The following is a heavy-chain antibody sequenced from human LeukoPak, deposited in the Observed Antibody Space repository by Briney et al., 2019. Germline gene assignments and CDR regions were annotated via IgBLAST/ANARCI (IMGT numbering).Heavy chain of an antibody. CDR3: ARGEQQLAYAFDI. Sequence: SETLSLTCTVSGGSISSYYWSWIRQPPGKGLEWIGYIYYSGSTNYNPSLKSRVTISVDTSKNQFSLKLSSVTAADTAVYYCARGEQQLAYAFDIWGQGTMVTVSS. V-gene: IGHV4-59*01. D-gene: IGHD6-13*01. CDR1: GGSISSYY. CDR2: IYYSGST. J-gene: IGHJ3*02.